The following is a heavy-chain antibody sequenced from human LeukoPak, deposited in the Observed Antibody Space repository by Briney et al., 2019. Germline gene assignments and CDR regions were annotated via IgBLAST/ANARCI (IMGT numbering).Heavy chain of an antibody. J-gene: IGHJ4*02. D-gene: IGHD4-23*01. CDR1: GYTFTSYD. Sequence: ASVKVSCKASGYTFTSYDINWVRQATGQGLEWMGWMNPNSGNTGYAQKFQGRVTMARNTSISTAYMELSSLRSEDTAVYYCARYVTHSSCFDYWGQGTLVTVSS. CDR3: ARYVTHSSCFDY. CDR2: MNPNSGNT. V-gene: IGHV1-8*01.